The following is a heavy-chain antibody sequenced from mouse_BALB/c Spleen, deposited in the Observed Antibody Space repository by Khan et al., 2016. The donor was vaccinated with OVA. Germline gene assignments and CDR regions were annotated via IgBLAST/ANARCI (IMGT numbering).Heavy chain of an antibody. CDR1: GFNIKDTY. CDR2: LDPANGNV. V-gene: IGHV14-3*02. Sequence: VQLQQSGAEFVKPGASVKLSCTASGFNIKDTYMHWINQRPQQGLVWIGRLDPANGNVKYDPNFQDKATIAADASYHTVYLQPSSLTTADTAVSYGTRGAYKGLGAYWGQGTLVTVSA. J-gene: IGHJ3*01. D-gene: IGHD4-1*01. CDR3: TRGAYKGLGAY.